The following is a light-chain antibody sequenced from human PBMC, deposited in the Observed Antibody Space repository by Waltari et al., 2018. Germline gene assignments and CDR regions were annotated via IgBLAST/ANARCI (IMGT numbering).Light chain of an antibody. CDR2: GAS. V-gene: IGKV1-27*01. CDR3: QNYNSDPWT. J-gene: IGKJ1*01. Sequence: DFQITQSPSSLSASVGDRITITCRTSQGVDIYLAWYQHKAGKAPELLVYGASTVPSGVPSRFSGSGSGTTVTLTINSLQPEDVATYYCQNYNSDPWTFGQGTRVDIK. CDR1: QGVDIY.